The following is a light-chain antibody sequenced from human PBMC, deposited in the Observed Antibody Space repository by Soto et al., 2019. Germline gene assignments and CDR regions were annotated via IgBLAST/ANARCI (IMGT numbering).Light chain of an antibody. V-gene: IGLV2-11*01. Sequence: QSALTQPRSVSGSPGQSVTISCTGTSSDVGGYNYVSWYQQHPGKAPKLMIYEVSKRPSGVPDRFSGSKSGNTASLTISGLQAEDEADYYCCSYAGSPWVFGGGTKLTVL. CDR2: EVS. CDR3: CSYAGSPWV. CDR1: SSDVGGYNY. J-gene: IGLJ3*02.